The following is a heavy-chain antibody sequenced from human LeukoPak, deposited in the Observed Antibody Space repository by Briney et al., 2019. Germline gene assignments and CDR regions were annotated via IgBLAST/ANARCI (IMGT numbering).Heavy chain of an antibody. CDR2: ISSDGNDK. Sequence: GGSLRLSCAASGVTFRSYGMHWVRQAPGKGLEWVVLISSDGNDKLYGESVRGRFTVSRDDSKSTLYLQMNSLRAEDTAVYYCTTKVIRGNSGDDYDDWGQGTLVTVSS. D-gene: IGHD5-12*01. CDR1: GVTFRSYG. CDR3: TTKVIRGNSGDDYDD. V-gene: IGHV3-30*03. J-gene: IGHJ4*02.